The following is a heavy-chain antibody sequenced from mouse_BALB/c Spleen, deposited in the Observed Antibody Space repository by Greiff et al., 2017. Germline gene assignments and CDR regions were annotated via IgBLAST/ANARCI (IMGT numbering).Heavy chain of an antibody. Sequence: QVQLKESGPGLVAPSQSLSITCTVSGFSLTGYGVNWVRQPPGKGLEWLGMIWGDGSTDYNSALKSRLSISKDNSKSQVFLKMNSLQTDDTAMYYCARNEGPMDYWGQGTSVTVSS. J-gene: IGHJ4*01. CDR2: IWGDGST. CDR3: ARNEGPMDY. V-gene: IGHV2-6-7*01. CDR1: GFSLTGYG.